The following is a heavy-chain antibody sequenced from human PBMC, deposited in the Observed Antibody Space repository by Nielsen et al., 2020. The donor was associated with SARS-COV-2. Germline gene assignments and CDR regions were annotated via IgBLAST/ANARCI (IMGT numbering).Heavy chain of an antibody. J-gene: IGHJ5*02. CDR2: IIPILGIA. CDR1: GYTFTSYG. CDR3: AKGYSYGINNWFDP. V-gene: IGHV1-69*04. Sequence: SVKVSCKASGYTFTSYGISWVRQAPGQGLEWMGRIIPILGIANYAQKFQGRVTITADKSTSTAYMELSSLRTEDTALYYCAKGYSYGINNWFDPWGQGTLVTVSS. D-gene: IGHD5-18*01.